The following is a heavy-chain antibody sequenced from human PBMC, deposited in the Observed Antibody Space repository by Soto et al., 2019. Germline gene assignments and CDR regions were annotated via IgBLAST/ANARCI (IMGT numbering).Heavy chain of an antibody. CDR3: ASGTSYDAPTGFYTNYYMDL. Sequence: SGTLSLTCTVSGGSISISIYYWSWIRQLPGKGLEYSGSTCSRGTTYYNPSLKSRVTVSVQTSENQLSLNLNFVTAADTAVYYCASGTSYDAPTGFYTNYYMDLWGRGTTVTVSS. D-gene: IGHD3-3*01. CDR2: TCSRGTT. CDR1: GGSISISIYY. V-gene: IGHV4-39*01. J-gene: IGHJ6*03.